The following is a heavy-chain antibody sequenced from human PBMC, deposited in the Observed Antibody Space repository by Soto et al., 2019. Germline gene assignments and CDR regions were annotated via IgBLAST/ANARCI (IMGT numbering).Heavy chain of an antibody. CDR2: IYRAGSP. J-gene: IGHJ5*02. CDR3: ARVGPWVPYYYDSSPYTFENWFDP. V-gene: IGHV4-38-2*01. D-gene: IGHD3-22*01. CDR1: GYSISSGYY. Sequence: PSETLSLTCAVSGYSISSGYYWGWLRQPPGKGLEWIGSIYRAGSPYYNPSLNSRVTLSIDMTNNHVYLILNSVTAADTAVYYCARVGPWVPYYYDSSPYTFENWFDPWGQGTLVTVSS.